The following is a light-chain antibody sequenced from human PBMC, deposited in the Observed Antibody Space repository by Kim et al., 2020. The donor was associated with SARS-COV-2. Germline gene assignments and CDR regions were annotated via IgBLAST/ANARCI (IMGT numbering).Light chain of an antibody. J-gene: IGKJ1*01. Sequence: ASTGDRVTITCRASQGISSYLAWYQQKPGKAPKLLIYAASTLQSGVPSRFSGSGSGTDFTLTISCLQSEDFATYYCQQYYSYPQWTFGQGTKVDIK. V-gene: IGKV1-8*01. CDR3: QQYYSYPQWT. CDR1: QGISSY. CDR2: AAS.